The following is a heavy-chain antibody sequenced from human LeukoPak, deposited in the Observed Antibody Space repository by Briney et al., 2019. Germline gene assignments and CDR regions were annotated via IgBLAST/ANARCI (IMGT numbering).Heavy chain of an antibody. V-gene: IGHV1-8*01. CDR1: GYTFTSYD. J-gene: IGHJ5*02. Sequence: ASVKVSCKASGYTFTSYDINWVRQATGQGLEWMGWMNPNSGDSVYAQKFQGRVTMTRDTSTSTVYMELSSLRSEDTAVYYCARARGGNSIAVAVVGGPFDPWGQGTLVTVSS. CDR2: MNPNSGDS. D-gene: IGHD6-19*01. CDR3: ARARGGNSIAVAVVGGPFDP.